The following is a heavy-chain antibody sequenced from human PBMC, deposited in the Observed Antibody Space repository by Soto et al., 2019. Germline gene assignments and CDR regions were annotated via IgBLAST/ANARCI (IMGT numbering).Heavy chain of an antibody. CDR3: ATVGGGPSGAFDI. D-gene: IGHD3-16*01. Sequence: ASVKVSCKVSGYTLTELSMHRVRQAPGKGLEWMGGFDPEDGETIYAQKFQGRVTMTEDTSTDTAYMELSSLRSEDTAVYYCATVGGGPSGAFDIWGQGTMVTVSS. CDR1: GYTLTELS. V-gene: IGHV1-24*01. CDR2: FDPEDGET. J-gene: IGHJ3*02.